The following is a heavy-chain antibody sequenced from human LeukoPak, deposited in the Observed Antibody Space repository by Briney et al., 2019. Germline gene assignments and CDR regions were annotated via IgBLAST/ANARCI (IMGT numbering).Heavy chain of an antibody. Sequence: PSETLSLTCTVSGGSISSSSYYWGWIRQPPGKGLEWIGSIYYSGSTYYNPSLKSRVTISVDTSKNQFSLKLSSVTAADTAVYYCAREGITMIVVVPDDAFDIWGQGTMVTVSS. CDR2: IYYSGST. CDR1: GGSISSSSYY. J-gene: IGHJ3*02. V-gene: IGHV4-39*07. CDR3: AREGITMIVVVPDDAFDI. D-gene: IGHD3-22*01.